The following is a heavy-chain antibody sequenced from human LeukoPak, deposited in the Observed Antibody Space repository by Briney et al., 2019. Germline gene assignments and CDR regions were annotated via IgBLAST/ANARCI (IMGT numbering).Heavy chain of an antibody. CDR2: VYYSART. V-gene: IGHV4-61*05. J-gene: IGHJ5*02. D-gene: IGHD2-21*02. Sequence: PSETLSLTCTVSGYSISSGYYWGWIRQPPGKGLEWIGYVYYSARTDYNPSLKSRVSISVDKLKSQLSLKLSSVTAADTGVYFCARGGGCTGGDCYSDWFDPWGPGILVTVSS. CDR3: ARGGGCTGGDCYSDWFDP. CDR1: GYSISSGYY.